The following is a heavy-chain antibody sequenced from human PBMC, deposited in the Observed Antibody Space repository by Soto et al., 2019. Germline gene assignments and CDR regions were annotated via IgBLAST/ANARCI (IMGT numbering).Heavy chain of an antibody. CDR1: GGSVSSGSYY. CDR2: IYYSGST. V-gene: IGHV4-61*01. Sequence: QVQLQESGPGLVKPSETLSLTCTVSGGSVSSGSYYWSWIRQPPGKGLEWIGYIYYSGSTNYNPSLKSRVTISVDTSKNQFSLKLSSVTAADTAVYYCGRDVHSYGFDYWGQGTLVTVSS. CDR3: GRDVHSYGFDY. J-gene: IGHJ4*02. D-gene: IGHD5-18*01.